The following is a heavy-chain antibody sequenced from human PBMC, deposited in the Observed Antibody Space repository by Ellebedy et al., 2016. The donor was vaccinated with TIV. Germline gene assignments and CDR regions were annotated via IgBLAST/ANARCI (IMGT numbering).Heavy chain of an antibody. CDR3: ARDTHPLIIVNWFDS. CDR2: IWYDGGQK. J-gene: IGHJ5*01. CDR1: GFTFSNHG. V-gene: IGHV3-33*01. D-gene: IGHD2/OR15-2a*01. Sequence: PGGSLRLSCAASGFTFSNHGMHWVRQAPGKGLEWVAVIWYDGGQKYYADSVRGRFTISRDNSKNTLYLQMNSLRAEDTAVYYCARDTHPLIIVNWFDSWGQGTLVTVSS.